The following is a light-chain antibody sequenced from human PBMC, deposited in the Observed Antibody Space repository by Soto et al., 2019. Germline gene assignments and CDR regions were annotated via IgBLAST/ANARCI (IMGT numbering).Light chain of an antibody. CDR3: QQYGSSPR. CDR2: GAS. CDR1: QNVANY. V-gene: IGKV3-20*01. J-gene: IGKJ1*01. Sequence: IVLTQSPATLSLSPGERATLSCRASQNVANYLDWYQQKPGQAPRLLIYGASSRATGIPDRFSGSGSGTDFTLTISRLEPEDCAVCYCQQYGSSPRFGQGTKVDIK.